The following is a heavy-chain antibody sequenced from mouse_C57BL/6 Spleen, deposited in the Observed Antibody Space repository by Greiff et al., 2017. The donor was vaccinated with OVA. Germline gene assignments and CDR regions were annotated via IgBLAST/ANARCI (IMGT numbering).Heavy chain of an antibody. CDR1: GFTFTDYY. V-gene: IGHV7-3*01. CDR3: ASSSSYYYGSSYDYAMDY. D-gene: IGHD1-1*01. J-gene: IGHJ4*01. Sequence: EVHLVESGGGLVQPGGSLSLSCAASGFTFTDYYMSWVRPPPGKALEWLCFIRTKDNGYTTEYSASVKGRFTLSRDTSHSILYLQMNALRAEDSATYYCASSSSYYYGSSYDYAMDYWGQGTSVTVSS. CDR2: IRTKDNGYTT.